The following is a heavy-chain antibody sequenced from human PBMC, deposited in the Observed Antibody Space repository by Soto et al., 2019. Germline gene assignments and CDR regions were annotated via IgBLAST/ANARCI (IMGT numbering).Heavy chain of an antibody. CDR1: GFSLSTSGVG. CDR2: IYWDDDK. Sequence: QITLKESGPTLVKPTQTLTLTCTFSGFSLSTSGVGVGWIRQPPGKALEWLALIYWDDDKRYSPSLKSRLTITKDTSKNQVVLTMTNMDPVDTATYYCAHWGSIVGATSAYYGMDVWGQGTTVTVSS. CDR3: AHWGSIVGATSAYYGMDV. J-gene: IGHJ6*02. D-gene: IGHD1-26*01. V-gene: IGHV2-5*02.